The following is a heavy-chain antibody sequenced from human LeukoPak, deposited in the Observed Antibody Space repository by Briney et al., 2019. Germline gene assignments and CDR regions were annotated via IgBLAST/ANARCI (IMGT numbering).Heavy chain of an antibody. V-gene: IGHV1-2*02. CDR3: ARDHSYASRGGSFDY. CDR2: INPYSGDT. Sequence: ASVKVSCKASGYSFIGYYIHWLRQAPGQGLEWMGWINPYSGDTNYARKFQGRVTMTRDTSISTAYMELTGLTSDDTAVYYCARDHSYASRGGSFDYWGQGTQVAVSS. J-gene: IGHJ4*02. CDR1: GYSFIGYY. D-gene: IGHD3-16*01.